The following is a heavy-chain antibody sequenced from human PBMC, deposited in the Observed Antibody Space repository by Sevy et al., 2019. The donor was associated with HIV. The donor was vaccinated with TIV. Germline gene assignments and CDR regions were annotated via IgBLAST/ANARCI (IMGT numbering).Heavy chain of an antibody. CDR2: ISTSSSYI. Sequence: GGSLRLSCAASGFTFSSYSMNWVRQAPGKGLEWVSSISTSSSYIYYADSVKGRFTISRDNAKNSLYLQMNSLRAEDTAVYYCARDKGYSSSWYGDYYYYYGMDVWGQGTTVTVSS. D-gene: IGHD6-13*01. CDR3: ARDKGYSSSWYGDYYYYYGMDV. J-gene: IGHJ6*02. V-gene: IGHV3-21*01. CDR1: GFTFSSYS.